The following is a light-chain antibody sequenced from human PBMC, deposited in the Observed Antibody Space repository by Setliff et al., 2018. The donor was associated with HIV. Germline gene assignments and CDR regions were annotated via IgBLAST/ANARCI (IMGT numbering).Light chain of an antibody. J-gene: IGLJ1*01. CDR2: EGT. Sequence: QSVLAQPASVSGSPGQSITISCTGTSSDVGSYNLVSWYQQHPGNAPKLMIYEGTKRPSGVSNRISGSKSDNTASLTISGLQAADEADYYCCSYAGTTTFVFGTGTKVTVL. CDR1: SSDVGSYNL. CDR3: CSYAGTTTFV. V-gene: IGLV2-23*01.